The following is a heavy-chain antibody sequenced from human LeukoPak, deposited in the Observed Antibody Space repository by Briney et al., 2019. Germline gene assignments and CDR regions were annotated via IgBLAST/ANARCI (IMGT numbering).Heavy chain of an antibody. V-gene: IGHV4-38-2*02. D-gene: IGHD5-12*01. Sequence: SETLSLTCTVSGYSISSGYYWGWIRQPPGKGLEWIGSIYHSGSTYYNPSLKSRVTISVDTSKNQFSLKLSSVTAADTAVYYCARESRAILRGGFYYYYYMDVWGKGTTVTVSS. J-gene: IGHJ6*03. CDR2: IYHSGST. CDR3: ARESRAILRGGFYYYYYMDV. CDR1: GYSISSGYY.